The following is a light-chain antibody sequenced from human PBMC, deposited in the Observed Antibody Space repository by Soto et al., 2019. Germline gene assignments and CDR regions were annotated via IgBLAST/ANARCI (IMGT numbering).Light chain of an antibody. CDR3: QRYGSSPT. CDR1: QSVSSSY. J-gene: IGKJ4*01. V-gene: IGKV3-20*01. Sequence: EIVLTQSPGTLSLSPGERATLSCRASQSVSSSYLAWYQQKPGQAPRLLIYGASSRATGIPDRFSGSGSGTDFPLTISRLESEDFAVYYCQRYGSSPTFGGGTKVEIK. CDR2: GAS.